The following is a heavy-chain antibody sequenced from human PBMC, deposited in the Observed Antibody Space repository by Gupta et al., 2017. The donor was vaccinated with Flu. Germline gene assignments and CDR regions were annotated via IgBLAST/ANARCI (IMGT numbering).Heavy chain of an antibody. J-gene: IGHJ5*02. V-gene: IGHV1-69*04. Sequence: VKVSCKASGGTFSSYTISWVRQAPGQGLEWMGRIIPILGIANYAQKFQGRVTITADKSTSTAYMELSSLRSEDTAVYYCARDDLNWNYSNGFRWFDPWGQGTLVTVSS. D-gene: IGHD1-7*01. CDR3: ARDDLNWNYSNGFRWFDP. CDR2: IIPILGIA. CDR1: GGTFSSYT.